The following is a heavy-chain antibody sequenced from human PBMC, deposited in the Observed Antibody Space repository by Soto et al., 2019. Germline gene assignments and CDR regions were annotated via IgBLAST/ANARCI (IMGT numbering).Heavy chain of an antibody. J-gene: IGHJ4*02. Sequence: GGSLRLSCAASGFTFSSYWMSWVRQAPGKGLEWVANIKQDGSEKYYVDSVKGRFTISRDNAKNSLYLQMNSLRAEDTAVYYCAREGSPIVVVVADPYYFDYWGQGTLVTVS. CDR2: IKQDGSEK. D-gene: IGHD2-15*01. CDR1: GFTFSSYW. V-gene: IGHV3-7*01. CDR3: AREGSPIVVVVADPYYFDY.